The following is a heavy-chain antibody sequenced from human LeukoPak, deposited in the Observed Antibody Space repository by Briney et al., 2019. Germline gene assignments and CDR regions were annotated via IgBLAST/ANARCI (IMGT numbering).Heavy chain of an antibody. CDR2: INPNSGGT. CDR3: ASLGAPFEEGGYYFDY. Sequence: GASVKVSCKASGYTFTGCYMHWVRQAPGQGLEWMGWINPNSGGTNYAQKFQGRVTMTRDTSISTAYMELSRLRSDDTAVYYCASLGAPFEEGGYYFDYWGQGTLVTVSS. V-gene: IGHV1-2*02. D-gene: IGHD3-22*01. CDR1: GYTFTGCY. J-gene: IGHJ4*02.